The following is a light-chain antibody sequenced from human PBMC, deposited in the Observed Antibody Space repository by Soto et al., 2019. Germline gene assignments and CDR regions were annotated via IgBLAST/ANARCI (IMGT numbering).Light chain of an antibody. CDR1: QSVLFSSNNKAY. CDR3: QQYYSVPPT. CDR2: WAS. J-gene: IGKJ1*01. V-gene: IGKV4-1*01. Sequence: DIVMTQSPDSLDVSLGERATINCKSSQSVLFSSNNKAYLAWYQQKPGQPPKLLIYWASTRESGVPDRFSGSGSGTDFTLTISSLQAEDVAVYYCQQYYSVPPTFGQGTKVEIK.